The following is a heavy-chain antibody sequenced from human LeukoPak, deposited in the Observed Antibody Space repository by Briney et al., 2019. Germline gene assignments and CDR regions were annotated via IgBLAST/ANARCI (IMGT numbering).Heavy chain of an antibody. Sequence: GESLKISCKGSGYSFSSYWIGWVRQMPGKGLEWMGIIYPGDPDTRYSPSFQGQVTISVDKSISTAYVQWSSLQASDTAMYYCARRVLDYFEHWGQGTLVTVSS. CDR2: IYPGDPDT. J-gene: IGHJ4*02. V-gene: IGHV5-51*01. D-gene: IGHD4/OR15-4a*01. CDR1: GYSFSSYW. CDR3: ARRVLDYFEH.